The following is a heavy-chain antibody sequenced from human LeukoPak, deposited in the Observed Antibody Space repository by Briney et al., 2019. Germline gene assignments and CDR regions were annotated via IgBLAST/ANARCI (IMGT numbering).Heavy chain of an antibody. D-gene: IGHD2-2*02. Sequence: PGGSLRLSCAASGFTFSSYAMTWVRQAPGKGLEWVSSIRGSGDSTYYADSVKGRFTISRDNAKNSLYVQMNSLRAEDTAVYYCARLRQLLYVAHYYYMDVWGTGTTVTVSS. V-gene: IGHV3-23*01. CDR1: GFTFSSYA. CDR2: IRGSGDST. CDR3: ARLRQLLYVAHYYYMDV. J-gene: IGHJ6*03.